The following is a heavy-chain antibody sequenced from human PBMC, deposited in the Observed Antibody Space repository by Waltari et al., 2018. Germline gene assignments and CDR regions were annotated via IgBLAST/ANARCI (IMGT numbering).Heavy chain of an antibody. CDR3: ATDQRTERPNGYSYYGLDV. V-gene: IGHV3-9*01. J-gene: IGHJ6*02. CDR2: ISWNRRNI. D-gene: IGHD2-21*01. CDR1: GVTFDDYR. Sequence: EVQLVESGGGLVQPGRSLRLSCVTSGVTFDDYRMLWVRQRPGRGLEWGSGISWNRRNIHYAESVKGRFTISRDSAENSLYLQMNSLTTEDTAVYYCATDQRTERPNGYSYYGLDVWGQGTAVTVSS.